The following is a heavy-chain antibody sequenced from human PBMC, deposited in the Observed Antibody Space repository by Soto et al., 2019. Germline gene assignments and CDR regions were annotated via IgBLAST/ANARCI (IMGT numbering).Heavy chain of an antibody. CDR3: ARYSGWSHYYGMDV. D-gene: IGHD6-19*01. J-gene: IGHJ6*02. Sequence: GGSLRLSCAASGFTFSSYAMSWVRQAPGKGLEWVATISGYGDNTYYADSVKGRFTISRDNSKNTLYLQMNSLRAEDTAVYYCARYSGWSHYYGMDVWGQGTTVTVSS. CDR1: GFTFSSYA. V-gene: IGHV3-23*01. CDR2: ISGYGDNT.